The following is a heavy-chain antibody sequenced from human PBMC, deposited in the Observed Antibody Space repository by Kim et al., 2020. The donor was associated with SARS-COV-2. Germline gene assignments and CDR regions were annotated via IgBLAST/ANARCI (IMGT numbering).Heavy chain of an antibody. J-gene: IGHJ6*02. Sequence: SETLSLTCTVSGGSISSSSYYWGWIRQPPGKGLEWIGSIYYSGSTYYNPSLKSRVTISVDTSKNQFSLKLSSVTAADTAVYYCARHVTGSTEWNYGSGRSPPSYGMDVWGQGTTVTVSS. CDR1: GGSISSSSYY. D-gene: IGHD3-10*01. V-gene: IGHV4-39*01. CDR2: IYYSGST. CDR3: ARHVTGSTEWNYGSGRSPPSYGMDV.